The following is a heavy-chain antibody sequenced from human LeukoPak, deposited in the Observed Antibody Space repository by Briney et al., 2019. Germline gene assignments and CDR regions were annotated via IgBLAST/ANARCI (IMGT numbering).Heavy chain of an antibody. CDR3: AGRYCSDGSCYTTTHVNWFDP. D-gene: IGHD2-15*01. CDR1: GGSISSSSYY. CDR2: IYYSGST. J-gene: IGHJ5*02. V-gene: IGHV4-39*01. Sequence: SETLSLTCTVSGGSISSSSYYWGWIRQPPGKGLEWIGSIYYSGSTYYNPSLKSRVTISVDTSKNQFSLKLSSVTAADTAVYYCAGRYCSDGSCYTTTHVNWFDPWGQGTLVTVSS.